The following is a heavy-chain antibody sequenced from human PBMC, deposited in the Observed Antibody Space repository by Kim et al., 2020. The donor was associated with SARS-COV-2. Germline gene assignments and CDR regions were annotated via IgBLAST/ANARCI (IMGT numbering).Heavy chain of an antibody. D-gene: IGHD3-10*01. CDR1: GFTFSSYE. CDR2: ISSSGSTI. CDR3: ARVRMVRGVIGPLGPYYYYYGMDV. V-gene: IGHV3-48*03. Sequence: GGSLRLSCAASGFTFSSYEMNWVRQATGKGLEWVSYISSSGSTIYYADSVKGRFTISRDNAKNSLYLQMSSLRAEDTAVYYCARVRMVRGVIGPLGPYYYYYGMDVWGQGTTVTVSS. J-gene: IGHJ6*02.